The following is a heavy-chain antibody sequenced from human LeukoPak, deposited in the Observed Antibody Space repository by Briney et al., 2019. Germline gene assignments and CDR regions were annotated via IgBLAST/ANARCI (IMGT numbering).Heavy chain of an antibody. CDR2: IKSKTDGGTT. CDR3: TTELAAAIDAFDI. D-gene: IGHD6-13*01. Sequence: GRIKSKTDGGTTDYAAPVKGRFTISRDDSKNTLYLQMNSLKTEDTAVYYCTTELAAAIDAFDIWGQGTMVTVSS. J-gene: IGHJ3*02. V-gene: IGHV3-15*01.